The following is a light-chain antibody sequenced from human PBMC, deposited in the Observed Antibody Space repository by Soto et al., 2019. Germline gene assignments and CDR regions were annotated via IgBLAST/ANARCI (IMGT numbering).Light chain of an antibody. Sequence: ELVMTQSPSTLSVSPGERATLSCRASQSVSSNLAWYQQKPGQAPRLLIYGASTRATGIPARFSGSGSGTEFTLTISSLQSEDYAVCYCQEYNNWPLTFGQGSKVDIK. V-gene: IGKV3-15*01. CDR3: QEYNNWPLT. CDR1: QSVSSN. CDR2: GAS. J-gene: IGKJ1*01.